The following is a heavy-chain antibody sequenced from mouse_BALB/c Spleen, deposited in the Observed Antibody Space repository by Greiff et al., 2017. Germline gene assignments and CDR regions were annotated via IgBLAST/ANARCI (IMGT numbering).Heavy chain of an antibody. CDR2: INSNGGST. Sequence: EVQLVESGGGLVQPGGSLKLSCAASGFTFSSYGMSWVRQTPDKRLELVATINSNGGSTYYPDSVKGRFTISRDNAKNTLYLQMSSLKSEDTAMYYCARDRPDAMDYWGQGTSVTVSS. CDR1: GFTFSSYG. CDR3: ARDRPDAMDY. J-gene: IGHJ4*01. V-gene: IGHV5-6-3*01.